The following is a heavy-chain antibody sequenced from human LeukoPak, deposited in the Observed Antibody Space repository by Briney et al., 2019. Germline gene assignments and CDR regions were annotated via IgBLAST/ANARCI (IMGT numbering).Heavy chain of an antibody. V-gene: IGHV3-30*04. CDR2: ISYDGGSK. CDR3: ASQITISYFFGN. J-gene: IGHJ4*02. D-gene: IGHD3-10*01. CDR1: GFTFNNYA. Sequence: GGSLRLSCAASGFTFNNYAMHWVRQAPGKGLEWVAVISYDGGSKYHADSVKGRFTISRDNAKNSLYLQMNSLRSEDTAVYYCASQITISYFFGNWGQGALVTVSS.